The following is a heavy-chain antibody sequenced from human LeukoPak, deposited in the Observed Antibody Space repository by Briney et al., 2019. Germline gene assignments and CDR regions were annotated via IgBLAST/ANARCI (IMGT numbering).Heavy chain of an antibody. Sequence: GASVKVSCKASGYTFTSYGISWVRQAPGQGLEWMGGIIPIFGTANYAQKFQGRVTITTDESTSTAYMELSSLRSEDTAVYYCARADPFGSSLDYWGQGTLVTVSS. J-gene: IGHJ4*02. V-gene: IGHV1-69*05. CDR3: ARADPFGSSLDY. CDR2: IIPIFGTA. D-gene: IGHD6-6*01. CDR1: GYTFTSYG.